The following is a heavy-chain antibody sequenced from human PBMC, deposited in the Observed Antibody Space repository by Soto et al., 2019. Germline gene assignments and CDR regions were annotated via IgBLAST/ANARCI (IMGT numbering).Heavy chain of an antibody. J-gene: IGHJ4*02. CDR1: GFTFSTYA. CDR3: AREVWEGVDY. D-gene: IGHD1-26*01. V-gene: IGHV3-23*01. Sequence: EVQLLESGGNLVQPGGSLTLSCVASGFTFSTYAMHWVRQAPGKGLEWVSVISSSGGGINYADSVKGRFTISRDNSKNTLILQMNSLRAEDTAIYYCAREVWEGVDYWGQGTLVTVSS. CDR2: ISSSGGGI.